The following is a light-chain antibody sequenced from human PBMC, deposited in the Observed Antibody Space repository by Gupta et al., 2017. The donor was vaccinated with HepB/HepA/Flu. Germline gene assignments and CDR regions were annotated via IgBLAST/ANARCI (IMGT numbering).Light chain of an antibody. CDR3: QQYINWPPRT. V-gene: IGKV3-15*01. CDR2: GAS. Sequence: EIVMTQSPATLSVSPGERATLSCRASQSVSSSLAWYQQKPGQAPRLLLYGASTRATGIPARFSGSGSGTEFTLTISSLQSEDFAVNYCQQYINWPPRTFGQGTKVEVK. CDR1: QSVSSS. J-gene: IGKJ1*01.